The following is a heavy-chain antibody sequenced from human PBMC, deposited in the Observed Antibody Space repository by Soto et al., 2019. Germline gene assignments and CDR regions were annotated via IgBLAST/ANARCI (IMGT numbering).Heavy chain of an antibody. Sequence: SKTLSLTCTVSSGSISSYYWSWIRQPPGKGLEWIGYIHYTGHTNSNPSLKGRVTLSIVPSWNQYSLKLRSVTAADTAVYYCAAGDYLTEFSYREIKWFDPWGQGTLVTVSS. J-gene: IGHJ5*02. D-gene: IGHD2-21*02. V-gene: IGHV4-59*01. CDR2: IHYTGHT. CDR3: AAGDYLTEFSYREIKWFDP. CDR1: SGSISSYY.